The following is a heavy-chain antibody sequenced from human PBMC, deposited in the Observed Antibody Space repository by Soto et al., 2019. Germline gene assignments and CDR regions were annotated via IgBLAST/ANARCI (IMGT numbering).Heavy chain of an antibody. D-gene: IGHD5-12*01. Sequence: GGSLRLSCGASGFTFSSYSMNWVRQAPGKGLEWISYISSSSSTIFYADSVKGRFTISGDNDKNSLYLQMNNLRDEDTAVYFCAREGRYSGSDYFDYWGQGTLVTVSS. CDR2: ISSSSSTI. V-gene: IGHV3-48*02. CDR1: GFTFSSYS. J-gene: IGHJ4*02. CDR3: AREGRYSGSDYFDY.